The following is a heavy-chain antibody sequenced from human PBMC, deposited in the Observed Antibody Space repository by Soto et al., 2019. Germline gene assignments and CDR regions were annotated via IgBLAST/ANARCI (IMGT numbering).Heavy chain of an antibody. V-gene: IGHV3-21*01. J-gene: IGHJ6*03. CDR3: ARDDGDFWSGYFYYYMDV. CDR2: ISSSSSYI. CDR1: GFTFSSYS. D-gene: IGHD3-3*01. Sequence: EVQLVESGGGLVKPGGSLRLSCAASGFTFSSYSMNWVRQAPGKGLEWVSSISSSSSYIYYADSVKGRFTISRDNAKNSLYRQMNSLRAEDTAVYYCARDDGDFWSGYFYYYMDVWGKGTTVTVSS.